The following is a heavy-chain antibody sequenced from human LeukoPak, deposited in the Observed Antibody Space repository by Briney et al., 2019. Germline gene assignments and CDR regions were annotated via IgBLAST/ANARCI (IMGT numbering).Heavy chain of an antibody. J-gene: IGHJ4*02. CDR1: GFTLSSYA. CDR2: IRGSDSSS. D-gene: IGHD6-19*01. CDR3: ARSVAGHEGPFDY. V-gene: IGHV3-23*01. Sequence: GGSLRLSCAASGFTLSSYAMSWVRQAPGKGLEWVSAIRGSDSSSHYADSVTGRFTISRDNSKNTLYLQMNSLRAEDTAVYYCARSVAGHEGPFDYWGQGTLVTVSS.